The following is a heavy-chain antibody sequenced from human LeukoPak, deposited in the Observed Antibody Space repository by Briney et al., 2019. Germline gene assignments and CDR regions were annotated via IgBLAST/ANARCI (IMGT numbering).Heavy chain of an antibody. CDR3: AKAYHTQAGDAIDY. Sequence: PGGSLRLSCAASGFTFDDYAMHWIRQAPGKGLEWVSLISGDGGSTYYADSVKGRFTISRDNSKNSLYLQMNSLRTEDTALYYCAKAYHTQAGDAIDYWGQGTLVTVSS. J-gene: IGHJ4*02. CDR2: ISGDGGST. CDR1: GFTFDDYA. V-gene: IGHV3-43*02. D-gene: IGHD3-10*01.